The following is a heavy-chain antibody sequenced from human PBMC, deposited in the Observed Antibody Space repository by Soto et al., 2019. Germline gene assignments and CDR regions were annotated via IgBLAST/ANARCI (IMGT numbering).Heavy chain of an antibody. CDR1: GFTFDDYA. J-gene: IGHJ3*02. CDR2: ISWNSGSI. CDR3: AKDISCTNGVCPDRIAFDI. V-gene: IGHV3-9*01. D-gene: IGHD2-8*01. Sequence: PGGSLRLSCAASGFTFDDYAMHWVRQAPGKGLEWVSGISWNSGSIGYADSVKGRFTISRDNAKNSLYLQMNSLRAEDTALYYCAKDISCTNGVCPDRIAFDIWGQGTMVTVSS.